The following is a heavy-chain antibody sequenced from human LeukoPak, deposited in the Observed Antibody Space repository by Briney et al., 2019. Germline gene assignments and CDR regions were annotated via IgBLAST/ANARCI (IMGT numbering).Heavy chain of an antibody. Sequence: GGSLRLSCAASGFTLSSYWMNWVRHALGKGLVWVSRIASDGSSTTYADSVKGRFSISRDNAKNTLYLQMNSLRVEDTAVYYCTTRHSSGWSLSDFDYWGQGTLVTVSS. CDR2: IASDGSST. V-gene: IGHV3-74*01. CDR1: GFTLSSYW. D-gene: IGHD6-19*01. CDR3: TTRHSSGWSLSDFDY. J-gene: IGHJ4*02.